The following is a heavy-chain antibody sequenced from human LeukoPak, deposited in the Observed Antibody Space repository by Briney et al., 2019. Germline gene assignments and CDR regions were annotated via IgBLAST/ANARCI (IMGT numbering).Heavy chain of an antibody. Sequence: GGSLRLSCAASGFTFSSYSMTWVRQAPGKGLEWVSSISSSSSYIYYADSVKGRFTISRDNAKNSLYLQMNSLRAEDTAVYYCARDPADWYFDLWGRGTLVTVSS. CDR1: GFTFSSYS. CDR3: ARDPADWYFDL. CDR2: ISSSSSYI. D-gene: IGHD2-2*01. J-gene: IGHJ2*01. V-gene: IGHV3-21*01.